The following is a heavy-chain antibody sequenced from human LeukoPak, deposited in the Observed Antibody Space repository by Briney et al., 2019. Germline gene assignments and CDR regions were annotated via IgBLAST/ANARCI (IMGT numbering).Heavy chain of an antibody. CDR2: INPNSGGT. J-gene: IGHJ4*02. CDR3: ARRSVILTGRYDY. Sequence: ASVKVSCKASGYTFTGYYMHWVRQAPGQGLEWMGWINPNSGGTNYAQKFQGRVTMTRDTSISTAYMELRSLRSDDTAVYYCARRSVILTGRYDYWGQGTLVTVSS. CDR1: GYTFTGYY. D-gene: IGHD3-9*01. V-gene: IGHV1-2*02.